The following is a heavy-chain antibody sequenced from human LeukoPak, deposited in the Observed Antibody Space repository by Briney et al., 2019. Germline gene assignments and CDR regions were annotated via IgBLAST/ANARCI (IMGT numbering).Heavy chain of an antibody. J-gene: IGHJ4*02. Sequence: PSETLSLTCTVSGGSISSYYWSWIRQPPGKGLEWIGYIYYSGSANYNPSLKSRVTISVDTSKNQFSLKLSSVTAADTAVYYCARETTVGAATHWGQGTLVTVSS. CDR3: ARETTVGAATH. V-gene: IGHV4-59*12. CDR2: IYYSGSA. D-gene: IGHD2-15*01. CDR1: GGSISSYY.